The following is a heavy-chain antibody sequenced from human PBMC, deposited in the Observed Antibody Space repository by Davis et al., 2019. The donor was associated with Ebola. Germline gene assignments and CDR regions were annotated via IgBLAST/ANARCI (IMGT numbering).Heavy chain of an antibody. CDR1: GYTFTSYY. CDR2: INPSGGST. V-gene: IGHV1-46*01. CDR3: ARGVVGATYYYYYGMDV. J-gene: IGHJ6*02. Sequence: ASVKVSCKASGYTFTSYYMHWVRQAPGQGLEWMGIINPSGGSTSYAQKFQGRVTMTRDTSTSTVYMELSSLRSEDTAVYYCARGVVGATYYYYYGMDVWGQGTTVTVSS. D-gene: IGHD1-26*01.